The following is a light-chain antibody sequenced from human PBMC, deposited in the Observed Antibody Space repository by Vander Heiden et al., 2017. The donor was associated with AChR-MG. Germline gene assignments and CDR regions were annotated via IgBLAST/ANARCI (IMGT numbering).Light chain of an antibody. CDR3: HQYKSFPWT. CDR2: DAS. V-gene: IGKV1-5*01. Sequence: DIQMTQSPSTLYASVGDRVTITCRASQSISSWLAWYQQNPGKAPKLLIYDASSLESGVPSRFSGSGSGTEFTLTISSLQPDDFATYYCHQYKSFPWTFGQGTKVEI. CDR1: QSISSW. J-gene: IGKJ1*01.